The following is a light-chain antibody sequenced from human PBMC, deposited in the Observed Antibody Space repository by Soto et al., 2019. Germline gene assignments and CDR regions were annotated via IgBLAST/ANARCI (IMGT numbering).Light chain of an antibody. J-gene: IGKJ3*01. V-gene: IGKV3-11*01. Sequence: EIVLTQSPATLSLSPGERATLSCRASQSVGAYLAWYQQKPGQAPRLLLYDASNRATGIPARFSGSGSGTDFTLTSSSLEPEDFAGYSCQHRSNWPPFTFGPGTKVAIK. CDR1: QSVGAY. CDR2: DAS. CDR3: QHRSNWPPFT.